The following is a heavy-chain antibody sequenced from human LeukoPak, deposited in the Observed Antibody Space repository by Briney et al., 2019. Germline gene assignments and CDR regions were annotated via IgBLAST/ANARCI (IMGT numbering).Heavy chain of an antibody. J-gene: IGHJ6*03. CDR2: ISYDGSNK. CDR3: TRNRLDSSSSFYYYMDV. D-gene: IGHD6-13*01. V-gene: IGHV3-30*03. Sequence: GRSLRLSCAASGFTFSSYGMHWVRQAPGKGLEWVAVISYDGSNKYYADSVKGRFTISRDNSKNTLYLQMNSLKSEDTAVYYCTRNRLDSSSSFYYYMDVWGKGTTVTISS. CDR1: GFTFSSYG.